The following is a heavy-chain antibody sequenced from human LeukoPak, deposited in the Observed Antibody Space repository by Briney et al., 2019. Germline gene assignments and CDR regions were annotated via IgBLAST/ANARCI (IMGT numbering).Heavy chain of an antibody. V-gene: IGHV4-59*01. CDR3: AIHFGKYYFDY. J-gene: IGHJ4*02. Sequence: SENLSLTCTVSGGSISSYYWSWIRQPPGKGLEWIGYIYYSGSTNYNPSLKSRVTISVDTSKNQFSLKLSSVTAADTAVYYCAIHFGKYYFDYWGQGTLVTVSS. D-gene: IGHD3-3*01. CDR1: GGSISSYY. CDR2: IYYSGST.